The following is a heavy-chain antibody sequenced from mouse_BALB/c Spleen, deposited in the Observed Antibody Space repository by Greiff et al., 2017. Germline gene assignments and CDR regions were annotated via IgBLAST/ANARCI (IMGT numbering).Heavy chain of an antibody. CDR1: GYTFTSYW. CDR3: ARGPVYFDY. CDR2: INPSTGYT. V-gene: IGHV1-7*01. J-gene: IGHJ2*01. Sequence: QVQLQQSGADLAKPGASVKMSCKASGYTFTSYWMHWVKQRPGQGLEWIGYINPSTGYTEYNQKFKDKATLTADKSSSTAYMQLSSLTSEDSAVYYCARGPVYFDYWGQGTTLTVSS.